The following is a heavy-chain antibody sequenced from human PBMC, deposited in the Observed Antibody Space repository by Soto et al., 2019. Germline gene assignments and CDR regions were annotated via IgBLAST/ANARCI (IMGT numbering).Heavy chain of an antibody. V-gene: IGHV4-39*02. CDR2: IYYSGNT. D-gene: IGHD2-8*02. CDR1: GGSITSSSYY. CDR3: ARDKITGLFDY. Sequence: SETLSVTCTVAGGSITSSSYYWGWSRQPPGKGLEWIGSIYYSGNTYYNPSLKSRVTISLDTSKNQFSLKLTSVTAADTAVYYCARDKITGLFDYWGQGTLVTVSS. J-gene: IGHJ4*02.